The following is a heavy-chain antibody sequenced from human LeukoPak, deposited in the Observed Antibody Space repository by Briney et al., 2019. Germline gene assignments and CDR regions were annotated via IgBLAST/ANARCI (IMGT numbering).Heavy chain of an antibody. CDR1: GFTFSSYE. CDR3: ARGGRYSGYDSYYFDY. J-gene: IGHJ4*02. Sequence: GGSLRLSCAASGFTFSSYEMNWVRQAPGEGLGWVSYISSSGSTIYYADSVKGRFTISRENAKNSLYLQMNSLRAEDTAVYYCARGGRYSGYDSYYFDYWGQGTLVTVSS. CDR2: ISSSGSTI. V-gene: IGHV3-48*03. D-gene: IGHD5-12*01.